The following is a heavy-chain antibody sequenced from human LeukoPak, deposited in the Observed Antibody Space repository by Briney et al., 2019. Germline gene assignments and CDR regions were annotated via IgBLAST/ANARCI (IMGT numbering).Heavy chain of an antibody. J-gene: IGHJ6*03. CDR3: AEDLRYISSRNVFYYYYYYMDV. Sequence: GGSLRLSCAASGFTFDDYAMHWVRQAPGKGLEWVSLISGDGGSTYYADSVKGRFTISRDNSKNSLYLQMNSLRTEDTALYYCAEDLRYISSRNVFYYYYYYMDVWGKGTTVTVSS. D-gene: IGHD6-13*01. V-gene: IGHV3-43*02. CDR2: ISGDGGST. CDR1: GFTFDDYA.